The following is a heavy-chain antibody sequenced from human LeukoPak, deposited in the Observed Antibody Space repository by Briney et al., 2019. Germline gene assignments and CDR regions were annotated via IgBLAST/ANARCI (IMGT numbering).Heavy chain of an antibody. V-gene: IGHV3-64D*09. CDR3: VKDRGRDIFTGYSYAFDI. Sequence: HPGGSLRLSCSASGFTFSSYGMHWVRQAPGKGLEYVSAINNNGGSTYYADSVKGRFTISRDNSKNTLYLQMSSLRAEDTAVYYCVKDRGRDIFTGYSYAFDIWGQGTMVTVSS. CDR1: GFTFSSYG. CDR2: INNNGGST. D-gene: IGHD3-9*01. J-gene: IGHJ3*02.